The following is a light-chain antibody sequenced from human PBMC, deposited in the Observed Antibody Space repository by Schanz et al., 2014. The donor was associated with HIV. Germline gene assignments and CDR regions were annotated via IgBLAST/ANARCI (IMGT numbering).Light chain of an antibody. CDR3: QRYNSYSHT. CDR1: QGIGND. J-gene: IGKJ2*01. V-gene: IGKV1-17*01. Sequence: DIQMTQSPSSLSASVGDRVTITCRASQGIGNDLGWYQQRPGKAPKRLIYAASTLQIGVPSRFSGTGSGTEFTLTITGLQPEDFATYYCQRYNSYSHTFGQGTKLDIK. CDR2: AAS.